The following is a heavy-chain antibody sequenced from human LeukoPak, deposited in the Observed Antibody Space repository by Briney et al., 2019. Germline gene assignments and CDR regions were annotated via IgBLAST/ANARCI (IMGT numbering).Heavy chain of an antibody. J-gene: IGHJ4*02. CDR1: GGSISSYY. V-gene: IGHV4-59*12. CDR2: IYYSGST. CDR3: AGGADSSGYYRHFDY. D-gene: IGHD3-22*01. Sequence: MPSETLSLTCTVSGGSISSYYWSWIRQPPGKGLEWIGYIYYSGSTNYNPSLKSRVTISVDTSKNQFSLKLSSVTAADTAVYYCAGGADSSGYYRHFDYWGQGTLVTVSS.